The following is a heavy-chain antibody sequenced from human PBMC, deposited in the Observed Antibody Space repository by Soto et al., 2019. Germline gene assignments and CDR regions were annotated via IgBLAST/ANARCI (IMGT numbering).Heavy chain of an antibody. V-gene: IGHV4-31*03. CDR2: IYYSGST. J-gene: IGHJ4*02. D-gene: IGHD3-10*01. CDR1: GCSISSGGYY. CDR3: ARQGGYDGGYGSGSPAFDY. Sequence: PSETLSLTCTVSGCSISSGGYYWSWIRQHPGKGLEWIGYIYYSGSTYYNPSLKNGVTISVDTSKNQFSLKLSSVTAADTAVYYCARQGGYDGGYGSGSPAFDYWGQGTLVTVSS.